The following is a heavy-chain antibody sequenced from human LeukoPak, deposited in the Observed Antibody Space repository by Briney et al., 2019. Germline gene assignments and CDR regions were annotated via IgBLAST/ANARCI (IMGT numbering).Heavy chain of an antibody. Sequence: GGSLRLSCAASGFTFSSFGIHWVRRAPGKGLEWVAVISYDGSSKYYADSVKGRFTISRDNSKNTLYLQMNSLRAEDTALYYCAKDLPRTYYDSSGYSFDHWGQGTLVTVSS. V-gene: IGHV3-30*18. D-gene: IGHD3-22*01. CDR2: ISYDGSSK. CDR1: GFTFSSFG. J-gene: IGHJ4*02. CDR3: AKDLPRTYYDSSGYSFDH.